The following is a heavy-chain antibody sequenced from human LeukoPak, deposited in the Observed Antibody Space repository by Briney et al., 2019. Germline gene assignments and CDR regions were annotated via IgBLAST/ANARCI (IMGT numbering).Heavy chain of an antibody. D-gene: IGHD1-26*01. CDR1: GFTFSSRDW. CDR3: ARTAHTTGY. J-gene: IGHJ4*02. CDR2: IKQDGSEK. Sequence: GGSLRLSCVASGFTFSSRDWMTWVRQAPGKGLEWVANIKQDGSEKNYVDSVKGRFTISRDNAKNSVDLQMNSLRVEDTAVYYCARTAHTTGYWGQGTLVTVSS. V-gene: IGHV3-7*01.